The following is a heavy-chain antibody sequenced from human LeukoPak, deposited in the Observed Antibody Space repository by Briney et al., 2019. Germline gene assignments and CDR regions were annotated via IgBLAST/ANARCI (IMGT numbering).Heavy chain of an antibody. CDR1: GYTFTSYG. CDR2: ISAYNGNT. V-gene: IGHV1-18*01. D-gene: IGHD3-3*01. CDR3: ARDLISRYDFWSGYYTARGYYYYYYMDV. J-gene: IGHJ6*03. Sequence: ASVKVSCKASGYTFTSYGISWVRQAPGQGLEWMGWISAYNGNTNYAQKLQDRVTMTTDTSTSTAYMELRSLRSDDTAVYYCARDLISRYDFWSGYYTARGYYYYYYMDVWGKGTTVTVSS.